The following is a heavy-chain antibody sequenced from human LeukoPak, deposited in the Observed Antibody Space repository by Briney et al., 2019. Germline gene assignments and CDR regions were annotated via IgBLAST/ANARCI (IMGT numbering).Heavy chain of an antibody. CDR2: IYYSGSA. V-gene: IGHV4-59*01. Sequence: PSETLSLTCTVSGGSISSYYWSWIRQPPGKGLEWIGYIYYSGSANYNPSLKSRVTISVDTSKNQFSLKLSSVTAADTAVYYCARGTQQLPPTLMDVWGKGTTSPSPQ. J-gene: IGHJ6*04. CDR3: ARGTQQLPPTLMDV. CDR1: GGSISSYY. D-gene: IGHD6-13*01.